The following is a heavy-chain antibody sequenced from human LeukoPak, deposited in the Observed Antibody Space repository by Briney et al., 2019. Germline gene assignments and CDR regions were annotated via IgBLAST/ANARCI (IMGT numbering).Heavy chain of an antibody. D-gene: IGHD3-22*01. V-gene: IGHV3-11*04. J-gene: IGHJ3*02. CDR3: ARPAIVAHDAFDI. Sequence: TGGSLRLSCAASGFTFSDYYMSWIRQAPGKGLEWVSYISSSGSTIYYADSVKGRFTISRDNAKNSLYLQMNSLRAEDTAVYYCARPAIVAHDAFDIWGQGTMVTVSS. CDR1: GFTFSDYY. CDR2: ISSSGSTI.